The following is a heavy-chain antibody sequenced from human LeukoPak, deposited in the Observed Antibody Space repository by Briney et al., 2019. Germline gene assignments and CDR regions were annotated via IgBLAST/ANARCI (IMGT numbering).Heavy chain of an antibody. CDR1: GGSISGYY. Sequence: SETLSLTCTVSGGSISGYYWSWIRQPAGKGLEWIGRIYTSGYTNSNPSLKSRVTMSVDTSKNQFSLKLSSVTAADTAVYYCARVKVGATVCDYWGQGTLVTVSS. CDR3: ARVKVGATVCDY. V-gene: IGHV4-4*07. J-gene: IGHJ4*02. CDR2: IYTSGYT. D-gene: IGHD1-26*01.